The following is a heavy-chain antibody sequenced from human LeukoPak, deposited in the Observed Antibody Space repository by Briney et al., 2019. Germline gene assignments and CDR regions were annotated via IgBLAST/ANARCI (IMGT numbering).Heavy chain of an antibody. J-gene: IGHJ4*02. CDR1: GGSISSGGYY. CDR3: ARTHDYGDYADY. CDR2: IYYSGST. V-gene: IGHV4-31*03. D-gene: IGHD4-17*01. Sequence: SQTLSLTCTVSGGSISSGGYYWSWIRQHPGKGLEWIGYIYYSGSTYYNPSLKSRVTISVDTSKNQFSLKLSSVTAADTAVYYCARTHDYGDYADYWGQGILVTVSS.